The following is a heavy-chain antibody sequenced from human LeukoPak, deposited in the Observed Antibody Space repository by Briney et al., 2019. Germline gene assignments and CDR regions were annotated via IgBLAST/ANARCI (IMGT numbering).Heavy chain of an antibody. CDR2: IYHSGST. D-gene: IGHD3-22*01. V-gene: IGHV4-38-2*01. J-gene: IGHJ3*02. CDR1: GYSISSGYY. Sequence: SETLSLTCAVSGYSISSGYYWDWIRQPPGKGLEWIGSIYHSGSTYYNPSLKSRVTISVDTSKNQFSLKLSSVTAADTAVYYCAGEITMIVVDDAFDIWGQGTMVTVSS. CDR3: AGEITMIVVDDAFDI.